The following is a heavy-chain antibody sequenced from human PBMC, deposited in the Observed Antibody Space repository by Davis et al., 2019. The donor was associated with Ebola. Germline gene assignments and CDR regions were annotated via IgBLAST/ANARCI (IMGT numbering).Heavy chain of an antibody. CDR2: IKQDGSEK. CDR3: ARGRGIADFT. Sequence: GESLKISCAASGFTFSTYAMSWVRQPPGKGLEWVANIKQDGSEKYYVDSVKGRFTISRDNAKNSLYLQMNSLRAEDTAVYYCARGRGIADFTWGQGTLVTVSS. J-gene: IGHJ5*02. D-gene: IGHD6-13*01. CDR1: GFTFSTYA. V-gene: IGHV3-7*01.